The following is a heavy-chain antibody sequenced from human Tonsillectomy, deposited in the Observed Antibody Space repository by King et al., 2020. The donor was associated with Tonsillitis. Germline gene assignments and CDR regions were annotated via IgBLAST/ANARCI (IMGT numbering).Heavy chain of an antibody. V-gene: IGHV4-34*01. D-gene: IGHD3-3*01. CDR1: GGSFSGYY. J-gene: IGHJ4*02. CDR3: ASHPVPVLRLFEWPPPPPHY. Sequence: QVQLQQWGAGLLTPSETLSLTCAVYGGSFSGYYWSWIRQPPGKGLEWIGQINHSGSTNYNSSLKSRVTISVDTSKNQFSLKLSSVTAADTAVYYCASHPVPVLRLFEWPPPPPHYWGQGTLVTVSS. CDR2: INHSGST.